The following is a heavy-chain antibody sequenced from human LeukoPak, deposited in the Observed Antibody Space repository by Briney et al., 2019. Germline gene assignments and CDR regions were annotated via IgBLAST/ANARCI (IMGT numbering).Heavy chain of an antibody. CDR2: IIPIFGTA. CDR3: ASWFGETYYDSSGSNWFDP. V-gene: IGHV1-69*01. D-gene: IGHD3-22*01. J-gene: IGHJ5*02. CDR1: GGTFSSYA. Sequence: ASVKVSCKASGGTFSSYAISWVRQAPGQGLEWMGGIIPIFGTANHAQKFQGRVTITADESTSTAYMELSSLRSEDTVVYYCASWFGETYYDSSGSNWFDPWGQGTLVTVSS.